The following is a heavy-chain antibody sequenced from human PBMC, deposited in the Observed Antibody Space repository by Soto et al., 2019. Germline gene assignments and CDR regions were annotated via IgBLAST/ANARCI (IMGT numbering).Heavy chain of an antibody. D-gene: IGHD3-16*01. Sequence: EVHLVESGGGLIEPGRSLRLSCAASGFPFDNFVMHWVRQGPGKGLEWVSGISWDGSVIGYADTVRGRFTISRDNAKDSLYLQMNSLRAGDTALYFCAKDLGGSDIAIAGDELYYYGMDFWGQGTTVIVS. CDR3: AKDLGGSDIAIAGDELYYYGMDF. CDR1: GFPFDNFV. J-gene: IGHJ6*02. CDR2: ISWDGSVI. V-gene: IGHV3-9*01.